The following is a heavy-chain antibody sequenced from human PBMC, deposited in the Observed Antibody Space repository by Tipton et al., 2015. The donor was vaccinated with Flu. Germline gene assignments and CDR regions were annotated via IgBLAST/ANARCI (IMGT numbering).Heavy chain of an antibody. J-gene: IGHJ4*02. CDR2: IYYSGST. CDR1: GGSISSYY. V-gene: IGHV4-59*01. Sequence: TLSLTCTVSGGSISSYYWSWIRQPPGKGLEWIGYIYYSGSTNYNPSLKSRVTISVDTSKNQFSLKLSSVTAADTAVYCCARVMYYYGSGPYYFDYWGQGTLVTVSS. D-gene: IGHD3-10*01. CDR3: ARVMYYYGSGPYYFDY.